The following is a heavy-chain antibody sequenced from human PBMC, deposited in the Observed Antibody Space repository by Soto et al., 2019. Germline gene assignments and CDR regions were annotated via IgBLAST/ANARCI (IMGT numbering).Heavy chain of an antibody. Sequence: EEQLVESGGGLVQPGRSLRLSCAASGFSFDDYAIHWVRQAPGKGLEWVSGINWNSGSIGYADSVKGRFTISRDNAKTSLYLQMNSLRVEGTALYYCAKDRGSGSYAANYYYYGMDVWGLGTTVTVSS. CDR1: GFSFDDYA. J-gene: IGHJ6*02. CDR2: INWNSGSI. CDR3: AKDRGSGSYAANYYYYGMDV. V-gene: IGHV3-9*01. D-gene: IGHD3-10*01.